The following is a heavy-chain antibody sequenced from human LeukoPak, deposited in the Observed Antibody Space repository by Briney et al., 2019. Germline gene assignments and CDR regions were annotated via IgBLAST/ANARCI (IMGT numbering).Heavy chain of an antibody. CDR3: ARYSSSSNYYFGMDV. D-gene: IGHD6-6*01. V-gene: IGHV3-33*01. J-gene: IGHJ6*02. CDR1: GFTFSSYG. Sequence: GGSLRLSCAAAGFTFSSYGMHWVRQAPGKGLEWVAVIWYDGSNEYYADSVKGRFTISRDNSKNTLFLQMSSLRAEDTAVYFCARYSSSSNYYFGMDVWGQGTTVTVSS. CDR2: IWYDGSNE.